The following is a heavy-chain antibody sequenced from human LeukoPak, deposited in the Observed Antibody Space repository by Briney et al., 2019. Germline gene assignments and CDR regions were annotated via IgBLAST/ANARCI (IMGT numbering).Heavy chain of an antibody. V-gene: IGHV1-8*01. CDR2: MNPNSGNT. CDR1: GYTFTSYD. CDR3: AREELDYLSLNWYFDL. D-gene: IGHD3-16*02. Sequence: GASVKVSCKASGYTFTSYDINWVRQATGQGLEWMGWMNPNSGNTGYAQKFQGRVTMTRNTSISTAYMELSSLRSDDTAVYYCAREELDYLSLNWYFDLWGRGTLVTVSS. J-gene: IGHJ2*01.